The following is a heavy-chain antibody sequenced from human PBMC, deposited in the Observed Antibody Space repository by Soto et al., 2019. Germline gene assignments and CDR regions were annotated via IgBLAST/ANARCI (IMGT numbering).Heavy chain of an antibody. V-gene: IGHV1-18*01. CDR2: ISAYSVDT. CDR3: ARGHEVIRGALDV. CDR1: GYRFQTYG. J-gene: IGHJ6*02. D-gene: IGHD2-21*01. Sequence: QVQLVQSGAEVKKPGASVQVSCKASGYRFQTYGMTWVRQAPGQGLEWMGWISAYSVDTYTTQKFQDRVTMTTDTSTGTAYMELRGLRSDDTAVYYCARGHEVIRGALDVWGQGTTVTVSS.